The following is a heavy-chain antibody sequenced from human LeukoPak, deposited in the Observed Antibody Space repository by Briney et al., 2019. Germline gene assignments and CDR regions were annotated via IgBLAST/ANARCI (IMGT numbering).Heavy chain of an antibody. Sequence: SETLSLTCAVYGGSFSVYYWSWIRQPPGKGLEWIGEINHSGSTNYNPSLKSRVTISVDTSKNQFSLKLSSVTAADTAVYYCARGRGRWYYFDYWGQGTLVTVSS. CDR2: INHSGST. J-gene: IGHJ4*02. V-gene: IGHV4-34*01. D-gene: IGHD2-8*01. CDR1: GGSFSVYY. CDR3: ARGRGRWYYFDY.